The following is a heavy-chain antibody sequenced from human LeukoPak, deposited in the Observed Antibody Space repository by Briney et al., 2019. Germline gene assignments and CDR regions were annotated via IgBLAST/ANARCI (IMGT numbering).Heavy chain of an antibody. V-gene: IGHV3-73*01. CDR3: TPRPPDYYDGSGYHFEY. CDR1: GFTFSGSA. CDR2: IRSKGNSYAT. D-gene: IGHD3-22*01. Sequence: GGSLKLSCAASGFTFSGSAMHWVRQASGKGLEWVGRIRSKGNSYATTHAASVEGRFTISRDDSKNTAYLQMNSLTTEDTAVYYCTPRPPDYYDGSGYHFEYWGQGTLVTVSS. J-gene: IGHJ4*02.